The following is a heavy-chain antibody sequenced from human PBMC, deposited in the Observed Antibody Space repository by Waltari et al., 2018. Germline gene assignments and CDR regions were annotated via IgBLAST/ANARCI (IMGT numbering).Heavy chain of an antibody. D-gene: IGHD3-3*01. CDR3: VRDAFGNTIGGVFDY. CDR1: GFMFEDSA. V-gene: IGHV3-9*01. Sequence: EVQLVESGGGLVQPGKSLRLSCVASGFMFEDSAMHWVRQVTGKGLEWLSGISWNSNNIVYADSVKGRFTIPRDNAENSLYLLMNNLRAEDTALYYCVRDAFGNTIGGVFDYWGQGTLLTVSS. CDR2: ISWNSNNI. J-gene: IGHJ4*02.